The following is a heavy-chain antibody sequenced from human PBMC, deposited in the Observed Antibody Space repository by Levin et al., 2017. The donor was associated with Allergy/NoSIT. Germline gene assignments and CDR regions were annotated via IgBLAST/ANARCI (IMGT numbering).Heavy chain of an antibody. CDR1: GGTFNSQS. D-gene: IGHD6-6*01. CDR3: ARDGGYSSSGHSFFDY. J-gene: IGHJ4*02. Sequence: SVKVSSKGSGGTFNSQSINWVRQAPGQGLEWMGGIIPIIGTATYAQKFQGRVTITADESTSTVYLELSSLRFEDTAVYYCARDGGYSSSGHSFFDYWGQGTLVTASS. V-gene: IGHV1-69*13. CDR2: IIPIIGTA.